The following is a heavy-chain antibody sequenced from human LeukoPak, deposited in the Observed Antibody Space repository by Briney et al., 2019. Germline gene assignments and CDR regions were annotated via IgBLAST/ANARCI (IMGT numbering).Heavy chain of an antibody. V-gene: IGHV1-2*02. D-gene: IGHD6-6*01. Sequence: ASVKVSCKASGYTFTGYYMHWARQAPGQGLEWMGWINPNSGGTNYAQKFQGRVTMTRDTSISTAYMELSRLRSDDTAVYYCARDPGSSEGYNWFDPWGQGTLVTVSS. CDR3: ARDPGSSEGYNWFDP. J-gene: IGHJ5*02. CDR1: GYTFTGYY. CDR2: INPNSGGT.